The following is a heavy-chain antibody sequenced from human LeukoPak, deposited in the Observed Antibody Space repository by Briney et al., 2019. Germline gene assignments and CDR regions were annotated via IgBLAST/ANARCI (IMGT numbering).Heavy chain of an antibody. CDR1: GGTFSSYA. J-gene: IGHJ5*02. Sequence: ASVKVSCKASGGTFSSYAISWVRQAPGQGLEWMGRIIPIFGIANYAQKFQSRVTITADKSTSTAYMELSSLRSEDTAVYYCARGTTTYYDILTGYYADWFDPWGQGTLATVSS. V-gene: IGHV1-69*04. CDR2: IIPIFGIA. CDR3: ARGTTTYYDILTGYYADWFDP. D-gene: IGHD3-9*01.